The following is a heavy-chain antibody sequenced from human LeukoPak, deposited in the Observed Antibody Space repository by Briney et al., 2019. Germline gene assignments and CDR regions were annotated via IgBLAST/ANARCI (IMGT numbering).Heavy chain of an antibody. Sequence: PGGSLRLSCAASGFTVSSNYMSCVRQAPGKGLEWVSVIYSGGSTDYADSVKGRFTISRDNSKNTLYLQMNSLRAEDTAIYYCATNFYGDYNVFFDYWGQGTLVTVSS. J-gene: IGHJ4*02. V-gene: IGHV3-53*01. CDR2: IYSGGST. CDR3: ATNFYGDYNVFFDY. D-gene: IGHD4-17*01. CDR1: GFTVSSNY.